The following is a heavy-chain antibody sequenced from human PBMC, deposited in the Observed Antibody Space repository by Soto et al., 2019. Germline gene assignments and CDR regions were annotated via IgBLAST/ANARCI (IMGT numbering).Heavy chain of an antibody. CDR2: ISSSSSYT. CDR1: GFTFSDYY. D-gene: IGHD6-13*01. J-gene: IGHJ4*02. CDR3: AKVSSSWYAGFFDL. Sequence: GGSLRLSCGASGFTFSDYYMSWIRQAPGKGLEWVSYISSSSSYTNYADSVKGRFTISRDNSMNTLYLQMNTLRVEDTAVYYCAKVSSSWYAGFFDLWGQGTLVTVSS. V-gene: IGHV3-11*05.